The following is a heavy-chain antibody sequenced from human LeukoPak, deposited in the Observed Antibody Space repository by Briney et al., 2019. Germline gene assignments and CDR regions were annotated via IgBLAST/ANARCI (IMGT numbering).Heavy chain of an antibody. CDR3: ARTSSAWYFVDC. V-gene: IGHV4-59*01. D-gene: IGHD6-19*01. CDR1: GGSISGYY. Sequence: PSETLSLTCTVSGGSISGYYWSWIRQPPGKGLEWIAYISSSGSTYYNPSLRSRVTISVDTSKNQFSLKLSSVTAADTAIYHCARTSSAWYFVDCWGQGTLVTVSS. CDR2: ISSSGST. J-gene: IGHJ4*02.